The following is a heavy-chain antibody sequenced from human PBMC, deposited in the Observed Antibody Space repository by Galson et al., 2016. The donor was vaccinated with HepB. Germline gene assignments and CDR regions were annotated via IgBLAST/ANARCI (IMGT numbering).Heavy chain of an antibody. J-gene: IGHJ2*01. Sequence: PALVKPTQTLTLTCTFSGFSLSTSGVGVGWIRQPPGKALEWLALIYWDDDKRYSPSLKSRLTITKDTSKNQVVLNMTNMDPVDTATYYCARSYYSYDSSVFYLGWGYYFDLWGRGTLVTVSS. CDR1: GFSLSTSGVG. V-gene: IGHV2-5*02. CDR3: ARSYYSYDSSVFYLGWGYYFDL. CDR2: IYWDDDK. D-gene: IGHD3-22*01.